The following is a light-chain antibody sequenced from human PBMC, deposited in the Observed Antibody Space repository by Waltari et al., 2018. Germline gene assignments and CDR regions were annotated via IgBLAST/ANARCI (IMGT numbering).Light chain of an antibody. Sequence: QSALTQPPSASGSPGQSVTISCTGTSGDIGGYNFVSWYQQHPGKAPKVVIYEVTKRPSGVPDRFSGSQSGHTASLTVSGLQSGDEAGYYCCSYAGSNNVVFGGGTKLTVL. V-gene: IGLV2-8*01. CDR1: SGDIGGYNF. J-gene: IGLJ3*02. CDR3: CSYAGSNNVV. CDR2: EVT.